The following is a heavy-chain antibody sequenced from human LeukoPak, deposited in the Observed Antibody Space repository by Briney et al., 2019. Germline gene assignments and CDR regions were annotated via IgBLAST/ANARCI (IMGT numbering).Heavy chain of an antibody. Sequence: GGSLRLSCAASGFPFSSYWMAWVRQAPGKGLEWVASIKQDGGETSYVDSVKDRFTSSRDNAKNSLYLQMNSLRAEDTAVYYCTREDHSNYNYWGQGTLVTVSS. J-gene: IGHJ4*02. CDR2: IKQDGGET. CDR1: GFPFSSYW. CDR3: TREDHSNYNY. V-gene: IGHV3-7*01. D-gene: IGHD4-11*01.